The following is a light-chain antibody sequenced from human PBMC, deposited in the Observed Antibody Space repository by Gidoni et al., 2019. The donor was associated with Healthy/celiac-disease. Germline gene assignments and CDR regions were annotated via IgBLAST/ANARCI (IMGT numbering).Light chain of an antibody. CDR2: AAS. Sequence: DIQMPQSPSSLSASVGDRVTITCRASQSISSYLNWYQQKPGKAPKLLIYAASSLQSGVTSRFSGRGYGTDVTRTIISLQPEDFATYYCQQSYSTPLTFGGGTKVEIK. V-gene: IGKV1-39*01. J-gene: IGKJ4*01. CDR1: QSISSY. CDR3: QQSYSTPLT.